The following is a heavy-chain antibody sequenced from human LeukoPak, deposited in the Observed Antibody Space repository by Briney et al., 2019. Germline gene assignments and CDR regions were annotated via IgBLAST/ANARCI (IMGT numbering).Heavy chain of an antibody. CDR2: IYYSGST. V-gene: IGHV4-61*05. Sequence: PSETLSLTCTVSGGSISSSSYYWSWIRQPPGKGLEWIGYIYYSGSTNYNPSLKSRVTISVDTSKNQFSLKLSSVTAADTAVYYCASGYGMVDYWGQGTLVTVSS. D-gene: IGHD5-18*01. CDR1: GGSISSSSYY. CDR3: ASGYGMVDY. J-gene: IGHJ4*02.